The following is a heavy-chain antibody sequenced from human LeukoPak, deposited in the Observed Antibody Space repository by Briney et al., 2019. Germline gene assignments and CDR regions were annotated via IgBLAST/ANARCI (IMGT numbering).Heavy chain of an antibody. V-gene: IGHV3-48*04. D-gene: IGHD1-26*01. J-gene: IGHJ5*02. CDR3: AREVGATLPWFDP. Sequence: GGSLRLSCAASGFTFSSYSMNWVRQAPGKGLEWVSYISSSGSTIYYADSVKGRFTISRDNAKNSLYLQMNSLRAEDTAVYYCAREVGATLPWFDPWGQGTLVTVSS. CDR2: ISSSGSTI. CDR1: GFTFSSYS.